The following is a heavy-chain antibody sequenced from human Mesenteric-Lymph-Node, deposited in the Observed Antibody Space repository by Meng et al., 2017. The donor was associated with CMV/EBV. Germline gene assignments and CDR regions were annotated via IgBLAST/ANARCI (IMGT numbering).Heavy chain of an antibody. CDR1: GFNFANYA. V-gene: IGHV3-23*01. CDR3: AKDHVAVTGIGPLFDS. J-gene: IGHJ4*02. Sequence: LTCAASGFNFANYAMTWVRQAPGKGLDWVSTISPSGFRTHYADSVKGRFSISRDISKDTLFLEMSSLRAEDTAIYYCAKDHVAVTGIGPLFDSWGQGTLVTVSS. D-gene: IGHD6-19*01. CDR2: ISPSGFRT.